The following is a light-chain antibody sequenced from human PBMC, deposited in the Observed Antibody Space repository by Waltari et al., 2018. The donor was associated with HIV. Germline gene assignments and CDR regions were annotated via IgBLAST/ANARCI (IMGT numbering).Light chain of an antibody. CDR2: DDS. J-gene: IGLJ1*01. Sequence: SYVLPQPPSVSVAPGQTASITCGGNNIGSKGVHWYQQKPGQAPVLVVYDDSGRPSRIPERFSGSNSGNTATLTISTVEAGDEADYYCQVCDTSNDHPYVFGTGTKVTVL. CDR3: QVCDTSNDHPYV. V-gene: IGLV3-21*02. CDR1: NIGSKG.